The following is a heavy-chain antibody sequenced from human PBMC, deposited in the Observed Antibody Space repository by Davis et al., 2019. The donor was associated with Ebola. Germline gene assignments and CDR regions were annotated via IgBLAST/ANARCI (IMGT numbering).Heavy chain of an antibody. V-gene: IGHV5-51*01. CDR3: ARRGWGNYYYMDV. Sequence: GESLKISCKHSVNTLPSFWIGWVRQMPGKGLEWMGIIYPADSDTRYSPSFQGQVTISADKSISTAYLQWSSLKASDTAMYYCARRGWGNYYYMDVWGKGTTVTVSS. J-gene: IGHJ6*03. D-gene: IGHD7-27*01. CDR2: IYPADSDT. CDR1: VNTLPSFW.